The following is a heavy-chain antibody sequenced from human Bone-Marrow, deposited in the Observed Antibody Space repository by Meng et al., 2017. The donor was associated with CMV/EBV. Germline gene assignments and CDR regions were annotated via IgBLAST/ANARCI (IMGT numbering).Heavy chain of an antibody. CDR1: GYTFTSYG. Sequence: ASVKVSCKASGYTFTSYGISWVRQAPGQGLEWMGWISAYNGNTNYAQKLQGRVTMTTDISTSTAYMELRSLRSDDTAVYYCARDASPRFLEWLSYYYYYGMDVWGQGNTVTGAS. D-gene: IGHD3-3*01. J-gene: IGHJ6*01. CDR3: ARDASPRFLEWLSYYYYYGMDV. V-gene: IGHV1-18*01. CDR2: ISAYNGNT.